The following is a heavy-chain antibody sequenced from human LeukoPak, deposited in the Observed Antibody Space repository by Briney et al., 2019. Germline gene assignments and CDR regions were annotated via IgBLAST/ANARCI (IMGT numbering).Heavy chain of an antibody. V-gene: IGHV4-34*01. CDR3: ASTMGSEDAFDI. CDR1: GGSFSGYY. D-gene: IGHD2-15*01. Sequence: SETLSLTCAVYGGSFSGYYWSWIRQPPGKGLEWIGEINHSGSTNYNPSLKSRVTISVDTSKNQFSLQLSSVTAADTAVYYCASTMGSEDAFDIWGQGTMVTVSS. J-gene: IGHJ3*02. CDR2: INHSGST.